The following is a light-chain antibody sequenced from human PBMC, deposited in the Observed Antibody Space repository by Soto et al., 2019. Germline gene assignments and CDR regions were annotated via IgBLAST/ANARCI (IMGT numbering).Light chain of an antibody. J-gene: IGLJ2*01. CDR3: QTWGTGIHVV. Sequence: QSVLTQSPSASASLGASVKLTCTLSSGHSSYAIAWHQQQPEKGPRYLMKLNSDGSHSKGDGIPDRFSGSSSGAERYLTISILQSEDGADYYCQTWGTGIHVVFGGGTKLTVL. V-gene: IGLV4-69*01. CDR1: SGHSSYA. CDR2: LNSDGSH.